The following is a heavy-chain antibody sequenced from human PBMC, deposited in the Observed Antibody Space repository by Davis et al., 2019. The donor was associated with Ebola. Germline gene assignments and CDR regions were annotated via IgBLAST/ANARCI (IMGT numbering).Heavy chain of an antibody. CDR1: GYSFSDYY. V-gene: IGHV1-2*06. Sequence: AASVKVSCKASGYSFSDYYLHWVRQAPGQELQWMGRMNPGTGDTDYAQDFQGRVTMTRDTSISTAYIELTRLTSDDTAVYYCATRGGFTYGFRWGQGTLVNVSS. D-gene: IGHD3-10*01. CDR2: MNPGTGDT. CDR3: ATRGGFTYGFR. J-gene: IGHJ4*02.